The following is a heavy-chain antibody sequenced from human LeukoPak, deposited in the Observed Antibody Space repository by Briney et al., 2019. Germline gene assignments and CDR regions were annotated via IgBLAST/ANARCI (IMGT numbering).Heavy chain of an antibody. J-gene: IGHJ3*02. V-gene: IGHV3-11*03. CDR3: AGRLWRRDGYNLSAFDI. Sequence: GGSLRLSCAASGFTFSDYYMSWIRQAPGKGLEWVSYISSSSSYTNYADSVKGRFTISRDNAKNSLYLQMNSLRAEDTAVYYCAGRLWRRDGYNLSAFDIWGQGTMVTVSS. CDR1: GFTFSDYY. D-gene: IGHD5-24*01. CDR2: ISSSSSYT.